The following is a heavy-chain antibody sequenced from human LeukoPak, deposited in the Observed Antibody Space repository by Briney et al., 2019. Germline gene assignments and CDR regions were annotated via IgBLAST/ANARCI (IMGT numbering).Heavy chain of an antibody. V-gene: IGHV1-69*05. Sequence: SVKVSCKASGGTFSSYAISWVRQAPGQGRGWMGGIIPIFGTANYAQKFQGRVTITTHESTSTAYMELSSLRSEDTAVYYCARLQSIAAAGSDYYYMDVWGNGTTVTVSS. J-gene: IGHJ6*03. D-gene: IGHD6-13*01. CDR2: IIPIFGTA. CDR3: ARLQSIAAAGSDYYYMDV. CDR1: GGTFSSYA.